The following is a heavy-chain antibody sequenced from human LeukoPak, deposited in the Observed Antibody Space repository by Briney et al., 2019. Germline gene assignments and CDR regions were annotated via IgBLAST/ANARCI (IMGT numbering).Heavy chain of an antibody. CDR1: GFTVSSNY. Sequence: PGGSLRLSCAASGFTVSSNYMSWVRQAPGKGVEWVSVIYSGGSTYYADSVKGRFTISRDNSKNTLYLQMNSLRAEDTAVYYCARESPTSWRYYYYGMDVWGQGTTVTVSS. J-gene: IGHJ6*02. D-gene: IGHD2-2*01. V-gene: IGHV3-53*01. CDR3: ARESPTSWRYYYYGMDV. CDR2: IYSGGST.